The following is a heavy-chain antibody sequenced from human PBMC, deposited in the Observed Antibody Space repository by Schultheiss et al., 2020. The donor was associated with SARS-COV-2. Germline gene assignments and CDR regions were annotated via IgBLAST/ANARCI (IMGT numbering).Heavy chain of an antibody. J-gene: IGHJ4*02. Sequence: GESLKISCAASGFTFSSYAMSWVRQAPGKGLEWVAVIWYDGSNKYYADSVKGRFTISRDNSKNTLYLQMNSLRAEDTAVYYCARGGPVLRFLEWLLNYFDYWGQGTLVTVSS. V-gene: IGHV3-30*04. CDR2: IWYDGSNK. CDR3: ARGGPVLRFLEWLLNYFDY. D-gene: IGHD3-3*01. CDR1: GFTFSSYA.